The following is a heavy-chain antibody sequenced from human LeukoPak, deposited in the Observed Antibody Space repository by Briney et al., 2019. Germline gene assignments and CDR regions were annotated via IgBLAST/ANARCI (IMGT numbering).Heavy chain of an antibody. CDR3: AKPYCSSTSCYYLHMDV. CDR2: ISGSGGST. Sequence: GGSLRLSCVVSGITFSSYAMSWVRQAPGKGLEWVSAISGSGGSTYYADSVKGRFTISRDNSKNTLYLQMNSLRVEDTAVYYCAKPYCSSTSCYYLHMDVWGKGTTVTVSS. D-gene: IGHD2-2*01. V-gene: IGHV3-23*01. J-gene: IGHJ6*03. CDR1: GITFSSYA.